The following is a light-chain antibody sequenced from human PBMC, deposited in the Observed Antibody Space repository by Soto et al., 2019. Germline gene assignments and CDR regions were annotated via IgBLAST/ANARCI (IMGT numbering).Light chain of an antibody. CDR2: DAS. J-gene: IGKJ1*01. CDR3: QQYGNSPPWT. V-gene: IGKV3-20*01. CDR1: QSVNSY. Sequence: EIVMTQSPGTLSLSPGVRATLSCRASQSVNSYLAWYQQKPGQAPRLLISDASDRATGIPDRFSGSGSGTDFTLTISRLEPEDFAVYYCQQYGNSPPWTFGQGTKVDIK.